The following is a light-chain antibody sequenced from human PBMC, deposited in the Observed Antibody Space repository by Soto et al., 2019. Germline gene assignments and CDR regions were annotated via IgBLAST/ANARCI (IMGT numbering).Light chain of an antibody. Sequence: QSALTHSAPVSRSPGPSITISCPGTSSDGGSDNLVSWYQQHPGKAPKLMIYEGSKRPSGVSHRFSGSTSGNTASLTISGLQAEDEADYYCCSYAGSSTLNYVFGTGTKVTVL. V-gene: IGLV2-23*03. CDR3: CSYAGSSTLNYV. CDR1: SSDGGSDNL. J-gene: IGLJ1*01. CDR2: EGS.